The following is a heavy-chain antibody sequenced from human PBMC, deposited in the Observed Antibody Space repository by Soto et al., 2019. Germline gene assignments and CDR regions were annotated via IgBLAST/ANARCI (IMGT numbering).Heavy chain of an antibody. D-gene: IGHD3-10*01. Sequence: QVQLVQSGAEVKKPGASVKVSCKASGYTFTGYYMHWVRQAPGQGLEWMGWINPNSGGTNYAQKCQGXGTXTXVTANSTANMALSRLRSDDTAVYYCARFGTRAGMDVWGQGPTVTVSS. CDR3: ARFGTRAGMDV. CDR1: GYTFTGYY. J-gene: IGHJ6*02. V-gene: IGHV1-2*02. CDR2: INPNSGGT.